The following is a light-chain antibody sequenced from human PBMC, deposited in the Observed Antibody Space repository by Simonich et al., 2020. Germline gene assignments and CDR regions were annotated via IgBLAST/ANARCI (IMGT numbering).Light chain of an antibody. J-gene: IGLJ2*01. CDR1: SRDVGGYNY. V-gene: IGLV2-23*01. Sequence: QSALTQPASVSGSPGQSIPISCPGTSRDVGGYNYVSWYQQHPGQAPKLMIYEGSKLPAGVPNRFAGSKSGNTASLTISGLQAEDEADYYCCSYAGSSTVVFGGGTKLTVL. CDR3: CSYAGSSTVV. CDR2: EGS.